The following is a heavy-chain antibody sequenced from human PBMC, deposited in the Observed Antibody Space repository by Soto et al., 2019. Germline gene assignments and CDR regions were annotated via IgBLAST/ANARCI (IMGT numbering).Heavy chain of an antibody. CDR1: GFTFSSYG. Sequence: QVQLVESGGGVVQPGRSLRLSCAASGFTFSSYGMHWVRQAPGKGLEWVAVIWYDGSDKFYADSVKGRFTISRDNSKNTLYLQMHSLTDEDPAVYYCAKGGGPTLPLDSWGQGTLVTVSS. D-gene: IGHD3-16*01. CDR3: AKGGGPTLPLDS. CDR2: IWYDGSDK. V-gene: IGHV3-33*06. J-gene: IGHJ4*02.